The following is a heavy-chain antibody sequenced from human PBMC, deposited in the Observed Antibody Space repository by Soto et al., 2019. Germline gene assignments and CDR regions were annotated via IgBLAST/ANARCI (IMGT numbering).Heavy chain of an antibody. CDR1: GGSVSSGRYY. D-gene: IGHD6-25*01. V-gene: IGHV4-61*01. Sequence: QVHLQESGPGLVKPSETLSLTCTVSGGSVSSGRYYWSWSLRPPGKGLELSGGIDYSGSTNYNLSRQSRVTISLDTSKNQFSLELTSVTAADTAVYYCAREQRSLVSPWFDPWGQGTLVTVSS. CDR3: AREQRSLVSPWFDP. CDR2: IDYSGST. J-gene: IGHJ5*02.